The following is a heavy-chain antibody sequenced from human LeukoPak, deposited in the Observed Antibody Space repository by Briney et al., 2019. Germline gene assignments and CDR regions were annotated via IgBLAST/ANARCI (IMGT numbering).Heavy chain of an antibody. CDR2: IWYDGSYE. CDR3: ATDSGYSRKARFDP. CDR1: GFTFSSYW. Sequence: PGGSLRLSCAASGFTFSSYWMHWVRQAPGKGLEWVAVIWYDGSYEYYADSVKGRFTISRDNSNNTLFLQMNSLRVEDTAVYYCATDSGYSRKARFDPWGQGTLVTVSS. D-gene: IGHD6-13*01. J-gene: IGHJ5*02. V-gene: IGHV3-33*08.